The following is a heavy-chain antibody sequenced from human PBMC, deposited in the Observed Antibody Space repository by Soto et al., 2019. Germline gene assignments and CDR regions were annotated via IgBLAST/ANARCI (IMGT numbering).Heavy chain of an antibody. V-gene: IGHV1-69*02. Sequence: QVQLVQSGAEMKQPGSSVKVSCKASGDTFSTDAISWVRQAPGQGLEWMGRVVPIVTIITYAPKFQGRLTITADKSTCTAYMELGSVITDATPFYFCASTDGTALVPTSWGQGMLVTVSS. CDR2: VVPIVTII. CDR1: GDTFSTDA. J-gene: IGHJ5*02. CDR3: ASTDGTALVPTS. D-gene: IGHD5-18*01.